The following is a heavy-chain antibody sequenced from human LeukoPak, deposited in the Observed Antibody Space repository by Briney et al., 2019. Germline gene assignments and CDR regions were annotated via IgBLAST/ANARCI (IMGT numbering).Heavy chain of an antibody. D-gene: IGHD3-3*01. CDR3: VRGIITIFGVVHDPWYYMDV. CDR2: ISSSGSTI. CDR1: GFTFSSYE. J-gene: IGHJ6*03. V-gene: IGHV3-48*03. Sequence: GGSLRLSCAASGFTFSSYEMNWVRQAPGKGLEWVSYISSSGSTIYYADSVKGRFTISRDNAKNSLYLQMNSLRAEDTAVYYCVRGIITIFGVVHDPWYYMDVWGKGTTVTVSS.